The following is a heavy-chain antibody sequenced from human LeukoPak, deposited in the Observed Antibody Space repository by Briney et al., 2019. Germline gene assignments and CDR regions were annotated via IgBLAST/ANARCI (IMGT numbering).Heavy chain of an antibody. V-gene: IGHV3-21*01. CDR1: GFTFSSYS. J-gene: IGHJ5*02. CDR2: ISSSSYI. D-gene: IGHD6-19*01. Sequence: GGSLRLSCAASGFTFSSYSMNWVRQAPGKGLEWVSSISSSSYIYYADSVKGRFTISRDNAENSLYLQMNSLRAEDTAVYYCARDRQQWLAQGFDPWGQGTLVTVSS. CDR3: ARDRQQWLAQGFDP.